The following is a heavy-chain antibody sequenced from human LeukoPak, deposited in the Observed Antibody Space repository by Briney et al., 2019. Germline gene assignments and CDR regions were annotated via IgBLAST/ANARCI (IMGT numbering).Heavy chain of an antibody. CDR3: ARGTMFPYYFDY. V-gene: IGHV3-21*01. CDR2: ISSSSSYT. D-gene: IGHD3-10*02. Sequence: GGSLRLSCAASGFTFSSYSMKWVRQAPGKGLEWVSFISSSSSYTYYADSLKGRFTISRDNAKNSLYLQMNSLRAEDTAVHYCARGTMFPYYFDYWGQGTLVTVSS. J-gene: IGHJ4*02. CDR1: GFTFSSYS.